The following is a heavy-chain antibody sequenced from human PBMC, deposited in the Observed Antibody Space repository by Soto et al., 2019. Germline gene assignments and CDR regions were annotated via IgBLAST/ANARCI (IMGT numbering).Heavy chain of an antibody. V-gene: IGHV5-51*01. J-gene: IGHJ6*02. Sequence: GESLKISRKSYGYSFTTYWIAWVRQMPWKGLEWMGSIHPGDSDTRYSPSFRGQVTISADRSITTAYLHWSSLKASDTAMYYCARHEATYYNFYGMDVWGQGTTVTVSS. CDR3: ARHEATYYNFYGMDV. CDR2: IHPGDSDT. CDR1: GYSFTTYW.